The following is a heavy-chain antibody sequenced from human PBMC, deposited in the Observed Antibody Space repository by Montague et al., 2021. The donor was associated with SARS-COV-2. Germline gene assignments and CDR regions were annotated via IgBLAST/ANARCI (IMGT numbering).Heavy chain of an antibody. V-gene: IGHV4-34*01. CDR1: GGSFSDYH. CDR3: ARGAPGY. CDR2: INYGGST. J-gene: IGHJ4*02. Sequence: SETLSLTCAVYGGSFSDYHWTWIRQSPGGGLEWIGQINYGGSTKYNPSLRGRVTISIDTSKNQFSLKLTSATAAGTAVYYCARGAPGYWGQGTLVTVSS. D-gene: IGHD1-1*01.